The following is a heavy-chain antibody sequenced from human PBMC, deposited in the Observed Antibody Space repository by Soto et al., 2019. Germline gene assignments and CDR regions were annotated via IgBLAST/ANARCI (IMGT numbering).Heavy chain of an antibody. CDR1: GGSFSGYY. V-gene: IGHV4-34*01. Sequence: SETLSLTCAVYGGSFSGYYWSWIRQPPGKGLEWIGEINHSGSTNYNPSLKSRVTISVDTSKNQFSLKLSSVTAADTAVYYCARASPNYGDRDYWGQGTLVTVSS. CDR2: INHSGST. D-gene: IGHD4-17*01. J-gene: IGHJ4*02. CDR3: ARASPNYGDRDY.